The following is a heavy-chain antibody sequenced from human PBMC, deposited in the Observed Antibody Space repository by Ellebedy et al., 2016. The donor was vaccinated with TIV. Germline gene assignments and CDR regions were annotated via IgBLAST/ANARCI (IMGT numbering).Heavy chain of an antibody. CDR3: TTDLYEGDGYNYFAKYYFDY. J-gene: IGHJ4*02. Sequence: PGGSLRLSCAASGFTFSSYSMNWVRQAPGKGLEWVGRIKSKTDGGTTDYAAPVKGRFTISRDDSKNTLYLQMNSLKTEDTAVYYCTTDLYEGDGYNYFAKYYFDYWGQGTLVTVSS. CDR1: GFTFSSYS. V-gene: IGHV3-15*07. D-gene: IGHD5-24*01. CDR2: IKSKTDGGTT.